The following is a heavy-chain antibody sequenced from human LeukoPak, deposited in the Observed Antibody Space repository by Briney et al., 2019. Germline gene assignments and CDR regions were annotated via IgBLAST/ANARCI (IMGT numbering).Heavy chain of an antibody. CDR2: IMPLFGTA. CDR1: GGTFNNSA. J-gene: IGHJ4*02. Sequence: SVKVSCKTSGGTFNNSAISWVRQAPGQGLEWLGGIMPLFGTAGYAQKFQGRVTITTDESTSTAYMELSSLRSEDTAVYYCARLAFLEWEDFDYWDQGTLVTVSS. V-gene: IGHV1-69*05. CDR3: ARLAFLEWEDFDY. D-gene: IGHD3-3*01.